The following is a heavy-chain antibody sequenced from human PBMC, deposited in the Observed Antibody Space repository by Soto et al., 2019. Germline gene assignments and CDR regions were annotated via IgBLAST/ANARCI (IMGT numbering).Heavy chain of an antibody. D-gene: IGHD6-13*01. J-gene: IGHJ5*02. V-gene: IGHV4-4*07. Sequence: PSETLSLTCTVSGGSISSYYWSWIRQPAGKGLEWIGRIYTSGSTNYNPSLRSRVTMSVDTSKNQFSLKLSSVTAADTAVYYCARDGYSSSWYWFDPWGQGTMVTVYS. CDR1: GGSISSYY. CDR3: ARDGYSSSWYWFDP. CDR2: IYTSGST.